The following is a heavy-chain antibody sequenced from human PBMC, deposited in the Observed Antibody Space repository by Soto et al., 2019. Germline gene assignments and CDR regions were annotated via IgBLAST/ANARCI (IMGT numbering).Heavy chain of an antibody. CDR3: ARFTYKSGFNWFDP. Sequence: SETLSLTCTVSGASINSDYWSWIRQSPGKGLEWIGYIYHMGGTDYNPSLKSRVTISIDKSKNQISLNLRSVTAADTAVYFCARFTYKSGFNWFDPWGQGTQVTVSS. J-gene: IGHJ5*02. V-gene: IGHV4-59*03. CDR1: GASINSDY. D-gene: IGHD5-12*01. CDR2: IYHMGGT.